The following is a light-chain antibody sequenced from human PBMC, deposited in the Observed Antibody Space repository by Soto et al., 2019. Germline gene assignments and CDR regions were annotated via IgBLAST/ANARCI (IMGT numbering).Light chain of an antibody. CDR3: QQRSNWRT. CDR1: QGVSSY. CDR2: DAS. V-gene: IGKV3-11*01. J-gene: IGKJ1*01. Sequence: EIVLTQSPATRSLSPGERATLSCRASQGVSSYLAWYQQKPGQAPRLLIYDASNRATGIPARFSGSGSGPDFTLTISSLEPEDFVVYDCQQRSNWRTFDQRTKVEIK.